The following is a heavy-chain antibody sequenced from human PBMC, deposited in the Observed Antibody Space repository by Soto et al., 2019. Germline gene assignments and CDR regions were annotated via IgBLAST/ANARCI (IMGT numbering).Heavy chain of an antibody. CDR1: GFSLSTSGVG. CDR2: IYCDDDK. CDR3: AHRQPNSSGWNWFDP. D-gene: IGHD6-19*01. Sequence: QITLKESGPTLVKPTQTLTLTCTFSGFSLSTSGVGVGWIRQPPGKALEWLALIYCDDDKRYSPSLKSRLTITKDTSKNQVVLTITNMDPGDTATYSCAHRQPNSSGWNWFDPWGQGTLVTVSS. V-gene: IGHV2-5*02. J-gene: IGHJ5*02.